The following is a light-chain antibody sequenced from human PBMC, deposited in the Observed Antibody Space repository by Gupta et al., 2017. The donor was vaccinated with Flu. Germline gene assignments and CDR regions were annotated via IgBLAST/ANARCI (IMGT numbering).Light chain of an antibody. CDR1: QSISTW. CDR2: KAS. Sequence: ASVGDRITITCRASQSISTWLAWYQQKPGKAPKLLIYKASTLQSGVPARFSGSGSGTEFTLTISSLQPDDSATYYCQQYNSYRAFGQGTKV. V-gene: IGKV1-5*03. CDR3: QQYNSYRA. J-gene: IGKJ1*01.